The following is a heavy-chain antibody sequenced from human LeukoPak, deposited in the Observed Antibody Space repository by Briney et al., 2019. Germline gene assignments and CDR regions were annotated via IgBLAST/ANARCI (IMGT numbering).Heavy chain of an antibody. J-gene: IGHJ6*02. V-gene: IGHV3-30*18. CDR2: ISYDGSNK. Sequence: GGSLRLSCAASGFTFSSYGMHWVRQAPGKGLEWVAVISYDGSNKYYADSVKGRFTISRDNSKNTLYLQMNSLRAEDTAVYYCAKDETGRIAVAGRVGMDVWGQGTTVTVSS. CDR1: GFTFSSYG. CDR3: AKDETGRIAVAGRVGMDV. D-gene: IGHD6-19*01.